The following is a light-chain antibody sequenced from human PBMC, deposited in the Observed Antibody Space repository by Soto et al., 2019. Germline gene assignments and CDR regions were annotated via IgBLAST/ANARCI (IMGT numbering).Light chain of an antibody. Sequence: DIQMTQSPSSLSSSAGDRATITCRASQGVSNYLAWYQQKPGKAPKLLIYAASTWQTGVPARFSGSGSGTDFTLTISSLQPEDVATYYCQKHSNAPLTFGEGTKLEIK. CDR2: AAS. CDR1: QGVSNY. CDR3: QKHSNAPLT. V-gene: IGKV1-27*01. J-gene: IGKJ4*01.